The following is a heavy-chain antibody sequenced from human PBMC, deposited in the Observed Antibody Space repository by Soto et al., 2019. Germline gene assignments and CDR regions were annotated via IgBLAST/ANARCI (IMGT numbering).Heavy chain of an antibody. V-gene: IGHV4-59*01. Sequence: SETLSLTCPFSGCSISSYYWSWIRQPPGKGLEWIGYIYDSGSTNYNPSLKSRVTISVDTSKNQFSLKLTSVAGADTAVHYCGAPPRYWGQGTLVTVSS. CDR2: IYDSGST. CDR1: GCSISSYY. J-gene: IGHJ4*02. CDR3: GAPPRY. D-gene: IGHD1-26*01.